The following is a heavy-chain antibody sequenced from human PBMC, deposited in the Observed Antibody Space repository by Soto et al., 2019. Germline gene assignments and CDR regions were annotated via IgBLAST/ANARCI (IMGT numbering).Heavy chain of an antibody. D-gene: IGHD6-13*01. J-gene: IGHJ1*01. V-gene: IGHV3-9*01. CDR2: INWNSGSI. CDR1: GFTFDDYA. Sequence: GGSLRLSCAASGFTFDDYAMHWVRQVPGKGLEWVSGINWNSGSIGYGDSVKGRFAISRDNAKNSLHLQMNSLSAEDTAFYYCVKDESINWYSGHFRHWGQGTLVTVSS. CDR3: VKDESINWYSGHFRH.